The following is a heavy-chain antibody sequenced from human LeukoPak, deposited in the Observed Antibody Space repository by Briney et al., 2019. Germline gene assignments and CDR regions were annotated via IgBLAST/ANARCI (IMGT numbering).Heavy chain of an antibody. Sequence: PGGSLKISCKASGYNFTSYWIGWVRQMPGKGLEWMGIIDPSDSETRYTPSFQGQVTISVDKSLTTAYLQWNSLKASDTAMYYCARQTAMGRSGDYWGQGTLVTVSS. V-gene: IGHV5-51*01. J-gene: IGHJ4*02. D-gene: IGHD5-18*01. CDR2: IDPSDSET. CDR1: GYNFTSYW. CDR3: ARQTAMGRSGDY.